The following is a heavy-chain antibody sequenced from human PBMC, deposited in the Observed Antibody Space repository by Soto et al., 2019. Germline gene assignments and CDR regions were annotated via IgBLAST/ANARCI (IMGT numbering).Heavy chain of an antibody. CDR1: GYTFTNFG. CDR3: AKEDLERDYFDY. Sequence: ASVNVSCKTSGYTFTNFGLSWVRQAPGQGLEWMGWISAYNGNTNYAQNFQGRVTMTTDTSTSTAYMELRSLRSDDTAVYYCAKEDLERDYFDYWGQGTLVTVSS. CDR2: ISAYNGNT. J-gene: IGHJ4*02. D-gene: IGHD1-1*01. V-gene: IGHV1-18*01.